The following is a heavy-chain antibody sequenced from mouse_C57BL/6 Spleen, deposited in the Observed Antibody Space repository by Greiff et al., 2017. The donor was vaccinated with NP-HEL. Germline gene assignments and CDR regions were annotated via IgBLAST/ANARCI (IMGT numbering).Heavy chain of an antibody. CDR2: IHPDSGST. V-gene: IGHV1-64*01. Sequence: QVQLKQSGAELVKPGASVKLSCKASGYTFTSYWMHWVKQRPGQGLEWIGMIHPDSGSTNYNEKFKGKATLTVDTSSSTAYMQLSSLTSEDSAVYYCARRGPKVVAFAYWGQGTTLTVSA. J-gene: IGHJ2*01. CDR1: GYTFTSYW. CDR3: ARRGPKVVAFAY. D-gene: IGHD1-1*01.